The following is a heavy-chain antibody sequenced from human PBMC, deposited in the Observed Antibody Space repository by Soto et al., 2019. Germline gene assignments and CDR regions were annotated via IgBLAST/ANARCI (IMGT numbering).Heavy chain of an antibody. CDR3: ARGPGLYYDILTGYSARKADP. CDR2: INHSGST. Sequence: SETLSLTCAVYGGYFSGYYWISFRQPPGKGPQLFGEINHSGSTNSNPSLKSRVTISVDTSKNQFSLKLSSVTAADTAVYYCARGPGLYYDILTGYSARKADPWGQGPLVSVS. V-gene: IGHV4-34*01. D-gene: IGHD3-9*01. CDR1: GGYFSGYY. J-gene: IGHJ5*02.